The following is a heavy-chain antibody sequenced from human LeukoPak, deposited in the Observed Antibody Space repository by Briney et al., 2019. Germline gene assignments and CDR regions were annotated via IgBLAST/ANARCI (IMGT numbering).Heavy chain of an antibody. CDR3: ARVPHYYGSGSYYDY. V-gene: IGHV4-59*12. D-gene: IGHD3-10*01. CDR2: IYYSGST. CDR1: GGSISSYY. J-gene: IGHJ4*02. Sequence: SETLSLTCTVSGGSISSYYWSWIRQPPGKGLEWIGYIYYSGSTYYNPSLKSRVTISVDTSKNQFSLKLSSVTAADTAVYYCARVPHYYGSGSYYDYWGQGTLVTVSS.